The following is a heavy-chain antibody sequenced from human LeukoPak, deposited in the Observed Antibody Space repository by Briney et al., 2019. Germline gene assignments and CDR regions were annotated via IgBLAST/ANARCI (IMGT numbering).Heavy chain of an antibody. J-gene: IGHJ6*03. CDR3: ARAGAGYYYMDV. CDR2: IYHSGST. D-gene: IGHD3-10*01. Sequence: PSQTLSLTCTVSGGSISSGGYYWSWIRQPPGKGLEWIGYIYHSGSTYYNPSLKSRVTISVDRSKNQFSLKLSSVTAADTAVYYCARAGAGYYYMDVWGKGTTVTVSS. V-gene: IGHV4-30-2*01. CDR1: GGSISSGGYY.